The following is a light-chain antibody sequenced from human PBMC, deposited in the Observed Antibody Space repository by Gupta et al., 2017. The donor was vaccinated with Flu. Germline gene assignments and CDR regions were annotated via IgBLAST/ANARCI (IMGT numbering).Light chain of an antibody. Sequence: EFVLTQPPGTLSLSPGERATLSCRASQSVSSSYLAWYQQKPGQAPRLLIYGASSRATGIPDRFSGSGSGTDFTLTISRLEPEDFAVYYCQQYGSSPWTFGQGTKVEIK. CDR2: GAS. V-gene: IGKV3-20*01. CDR3: QQYGSSPWT. CDR1: QSVSSSY. J-gene: IGKJ1*01.